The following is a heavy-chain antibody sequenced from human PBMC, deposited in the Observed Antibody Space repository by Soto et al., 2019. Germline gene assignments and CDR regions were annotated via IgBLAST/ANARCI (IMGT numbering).Heavy chain of an antibody. V-gene: IGHV1-8*01. CDR1: AYTFTSYD. Sequence: ASVKVSCKAAAYTFTSYDINWVRQATGQDFEWMGWMNPNNGNTAYAQKFQGRVTMTRDTSKSTAFMELSSLTSEDTAVYYCARGPSNWGVDYWRQGTLVTVSS. CDR3: ARGPSNWGVDY. J-gene: IGHJ4*02. D-gene: IGHD7-27*01. CDR2: MNPNNGNT.